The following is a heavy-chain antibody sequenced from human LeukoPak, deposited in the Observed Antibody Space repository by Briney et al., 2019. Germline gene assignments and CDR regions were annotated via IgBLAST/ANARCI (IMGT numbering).Heavy chain of an antibody. J-gene: IGHJ4*02. CDR1: GYTFTSYG. CDR3: ARAPLWFGELLPKALDY. Sequence: ASEKVSCKASGYTFTSYGISWVRQAPGQGLEWMGWISAYNGNTNYAQKLQGRVTMTTDTSTSTAYMELRSLRSDDTAVYYCARAPLWFGELLPKALDYWGQGTLVTVSS. D-gene: IGHD3-10*01. CDR2: ISAYNGNT. V-gene: IGHV1-18*01.